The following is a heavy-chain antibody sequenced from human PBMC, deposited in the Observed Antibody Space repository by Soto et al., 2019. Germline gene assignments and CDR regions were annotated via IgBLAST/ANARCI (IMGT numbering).Heavy chain of an antibody. CDR3: ARVSVIAVPGTNWFDP. CDR2: IYAGGDIT. V-gene: IGHV3-23*01. D-gene: IGHD6-19*01. CDR1: GFTFSSYA. J-gene: IGHJ5*02. Sequence: GGSLRLCCAASGFTFSSYAMTWVRQAPGKGLEWVSGIYAGGDITFYADSVRGRFTVSRDNSKNTLSLQMNSLRAEDTAVYYCARVSVIAVPGTNWFDPWGQATLVTVSS.